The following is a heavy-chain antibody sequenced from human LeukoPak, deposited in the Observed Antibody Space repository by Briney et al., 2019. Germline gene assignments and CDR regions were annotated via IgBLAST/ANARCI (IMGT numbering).Heavy chain of an antibody. CDR3: ARVTYCGGDCYRPYYFDY. J-gene: IGHJ4*02. CDR2: ISSSSSYI. D-gene: IGHD2-21*02. CDR1: GSPSSSYS. V-gene: IGHV3-21*01. Sequence: GGPLRLSCPASGSPSSSYSMTGFRQAPGKGLEWVSSISSSSSYIYYADSVKGRFTISRDNAKNSLYLQMNSLRAEDTAVYYCARVTYCGGDCYRPYYFDYWGQGTLVTVSS.